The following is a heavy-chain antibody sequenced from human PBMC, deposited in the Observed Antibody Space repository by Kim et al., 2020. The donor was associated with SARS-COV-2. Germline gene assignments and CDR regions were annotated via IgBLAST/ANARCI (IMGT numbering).Heavy chain of an antibody. D-gene: IGHD6-13*01. V-gene: IGHV4-39*01. CDR3: ARHQRFSRFWDV. J-gene: IGHJ6*01. CDR2: PNDSGNT. CDR1: GGSFSSSCCY. Sequence: SETLSLTCAVYGGSFSSSCCYWGWIRQRQGQGWEWIVTPNDSGNTYHTPSIRVRVTIYTDTYKNPLSLKPVSVTATDAAVYYCARHQRFSRFWDV.